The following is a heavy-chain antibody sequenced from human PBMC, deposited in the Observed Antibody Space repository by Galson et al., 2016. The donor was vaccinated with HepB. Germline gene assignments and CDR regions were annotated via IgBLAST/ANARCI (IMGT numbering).Heavy chain of an antibody. D-gene: IGHD3-22*01. CDR1: GGTFGNHA. V-gene: IGHV1-69*06. Sequence: SVKVSCKASGGTFGNHAITWVRQAPGQGLEWMGGIIPIFGKENYAQNFPGRVTISADKSTSTAYMEVSSLTSEDTAVYYCARDGSYYDSSGFLYYYDGLDVWGQGTAVTGSS. CDR3: ARDGSYYDSSGFLYYYDGLDV. J-gene: IGHJ6*02. CDR2: IIPIFGKE.